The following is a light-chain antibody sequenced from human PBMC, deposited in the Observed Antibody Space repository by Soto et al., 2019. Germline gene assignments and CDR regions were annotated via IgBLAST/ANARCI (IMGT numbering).Light chain of an antibody. J-gene: IGLJ2*01. V-gene: IGLV2-14*01. Sequence: QSALTQPASVYGSPGQSITISCSGTSSDVGGYNYVSWYQQHPGKAPKLMIYDVSNRPSGVSNRFSGSKSGNTASLTISGLHAEDEADYYCSSYTSSSTLVVFGGGTKLTVL. CDR3: SSYTSSSTLVV. CDR2: DVS. CDR1: SSDVGGYNY.